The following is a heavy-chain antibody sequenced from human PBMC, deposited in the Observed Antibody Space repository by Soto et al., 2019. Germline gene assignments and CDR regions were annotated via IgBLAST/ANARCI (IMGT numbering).Heavy chain of an antibody. J-gene: IGHJ4*02. CDR2: ISGCDDYRFCPASAMST. CDR3: AKSSPGRLFDFDS. CDR1: GFTFSSSA. Sequence: PGGSLRLSCAASGFTFSSSAMNWVRQAPGKGLEWVSTISGCDDYRFCPASAMSTYYADSVKGRLTISRDNSENTLYLQLNSLRAGDTAVYYCAKSSPGRLFDFDSWGQGTLVTVSS. D-gene: IGHD6-6*01. V-gene: IGHV3-23*01.